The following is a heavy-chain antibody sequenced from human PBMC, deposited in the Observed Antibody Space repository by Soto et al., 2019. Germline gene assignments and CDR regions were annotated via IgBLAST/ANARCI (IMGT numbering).Heavy chain of an antibody. J-gene: IGHJ4*02. CDR2: IIPMLAKT. D-gene: IGHD3-3*01. CDR1: GGTFSTFS. Sequence: SVKVSCKASGGTFSTFSISWVRQAPGQGLEWMGGIIPMLAKTIYAQKFQGRVTMTEDTSTDTAYMELSSLRSEDTAVYYCATFWSGYPYFDYWGQGTLVTVSS. CDR3: ATFWSGYPYFDY. V-gene: IGHV1-69*06.